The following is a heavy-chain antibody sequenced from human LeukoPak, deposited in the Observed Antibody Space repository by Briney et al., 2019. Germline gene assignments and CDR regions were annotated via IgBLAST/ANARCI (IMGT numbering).Heavy chain of an antibody. Sequence: GGSLRLSCAASGFTFSSYAMSWVRQAPGKGLEWVSAISGSGGSTYYADSVKGRFTISRDNSKNTLYLQMNSLRAEDTAVYYCAKDLGIAAAGRYYFDYWGQGTLVIVSS. D-gene: IGHD6-13*01. CDR1: GFTFSSYA. V-gene: IGHV3-23*01. J-gene: IGHJ4*02. CDR3: AKDLGIAAAGRYYFDY. CDR2: ISGSGGST.